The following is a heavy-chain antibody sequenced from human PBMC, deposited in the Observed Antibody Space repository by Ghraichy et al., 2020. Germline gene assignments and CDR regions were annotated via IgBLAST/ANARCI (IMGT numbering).Heavy chain of an antibody. CDR3: STSPRADRGNY. J-gene: IGHJ4*02. V-gene: IGHV3-74*01. Sequence: GGSLRLSCAASGLTFSSYWMHWVRQAPGKGLEWVSHIKTDGSTTNYADSVRGRFNISRDNAKNTLYLQMNSLRADDTAVYYCSTSPRADRGNYWGQGTLVTVSS. D-gene: IGHD3-10*01. CDR2: IKTDGSTT. CDR1: GLTFSSYW.